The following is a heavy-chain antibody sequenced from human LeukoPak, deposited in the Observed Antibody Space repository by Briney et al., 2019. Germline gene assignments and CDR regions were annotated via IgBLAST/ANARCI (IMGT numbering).Heavy chain of an antibody. CDR2: ISYDGSNK. Sequence: PGRSLRLSCAASGFTFSGYGMHWVRQAPGKGLEWVAVISYDGSNKYYADSVKGRFTISRDNSKNTVYLQMNSLRVEDTAVYYCARDQEAQLWLRGGYFGYWGQGTLVTVSS. D-gene: IGHD5-18*01. CDR1: GFTFSGYG. V-gene: IGHV3-30*03. CDR3: ARDQEAQLWLRGGYFGY. J-gene: IGHJ4*02.